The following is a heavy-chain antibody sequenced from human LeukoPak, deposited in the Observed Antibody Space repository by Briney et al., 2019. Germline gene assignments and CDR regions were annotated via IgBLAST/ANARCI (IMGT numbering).Heavy chain of an antibody. J-gene: IGHJ3*02. Sequence: PGGSLRLSCAASGFTFSIYEMNWVRQAPGKGLEWVSYISSSGSTIYYADSVKGRFTISRDNAKNSLYLQMNSLRAEDTAVYYCARGGGSYGSIDAFDIWGQGTMVTVSS. CDR3: ARGGGSYGSIDAFDI. D-gene: IGHD1-26*01. CDR1: GFTFSIYE. V-gene: IGHV3-48*03. CDR2: ISSSGSTI.